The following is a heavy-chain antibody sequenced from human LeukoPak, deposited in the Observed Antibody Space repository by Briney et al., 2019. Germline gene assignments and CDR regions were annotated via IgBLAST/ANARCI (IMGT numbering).Heavy chain of an antibody. Sequence: SETLSLTCAVSGGSISSSNWWSWVRQPPGKGLEWIGEIYHSGSTNYNPSLKSRVTISVDKSKNQFSLKLSSVTAADTAVYYCARAALYGDYQLYWYFDLWGRGTLVTVSS. CDR3: ARAALYGDYQLYWYFDL. CDR2: IYHSGST. V-gene: IGHV4-4*02. CDR1: GGSISSSNW. J-gene: IGHJ2*01. D-gene: IGHD4-17*01.